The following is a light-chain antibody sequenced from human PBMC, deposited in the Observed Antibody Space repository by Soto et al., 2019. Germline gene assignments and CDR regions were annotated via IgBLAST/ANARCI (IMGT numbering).Light chain of an antibody. CDR1: QSVSSN. CDR2: GAS. Sequence: EIVMTQSPATLSVSPGERATLSCRASQSVSSNLAWYQQKPGQAPRLLIYGASTRATGIPARFSGSGSGTEFTLTISRLQAEDFAVYYCQQYYNWPPTFGQGTKVEIK. CDR3: QQYYNWPPT. J-gene: IGKJ1*01. V-gene: IGKV3-15*01.